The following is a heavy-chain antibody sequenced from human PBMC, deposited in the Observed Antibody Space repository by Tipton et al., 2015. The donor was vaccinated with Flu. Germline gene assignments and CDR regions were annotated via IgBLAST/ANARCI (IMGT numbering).Heavy chain of an antibody. V-gene: IGHV4-34*01. CDR3: ARAHRPTMIRGDSPLGF. D-gene: IGHD3-10*01. J-gene: IGHJ4*02. CDR2: INHTGST. Sequence: TLSLTCVVYNGSFSGYYWSWIRLTPGKGMEWIGEINHTGSTQYSPSLKSRVTMSVDTSKNQLSLKLSSVTAADTAVYYCARAHRPTMIRGDSPLGFWGQGSLVTVSS. CDR1: NGSFSGYY.